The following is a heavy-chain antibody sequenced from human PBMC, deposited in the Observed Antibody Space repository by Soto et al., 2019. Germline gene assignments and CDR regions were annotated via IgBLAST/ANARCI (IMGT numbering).Heavy chain of an antibody. CDR1: GFPFNNAW. CDR3: ATINPPYFYRLFDF. Sequence: GGSLRLSCAASGFPFNNAWMNWVRQAPGKGLEWVGRIKSNTDGGTTDFGAPVKGRFIISRDDSTNTLFLQMNSLQIEDTAVYFCATINPPYFYRLFDFSGPGPLVIVSS. D-gene: IGHD1-26*01. J-gene: IGHJ4*02. CDR2: IKSNTDGGTT. V-gene: IGHV3-15*07.